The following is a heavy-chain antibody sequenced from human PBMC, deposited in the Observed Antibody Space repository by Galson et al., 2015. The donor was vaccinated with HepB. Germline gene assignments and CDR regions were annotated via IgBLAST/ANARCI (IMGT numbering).Heavy chain of an antibody. CDR1: GGTFSSYA. D-gene: IGHD5-18*01. V-gene: IGHV1-69*13. J-gene: IGHJ6*03. CDR3: ASSRKSTATEDYYYYYMGV. CDR2: IIPIFGTA. Sequence: SVKVSCKASGGTFSSYAISWVRQAPGQGLEWMGGIIPIFGTANYAQKFQGRVTITADESTSTAYMELSSLRSEDTAVYYCASSRKSTATEDYYYYYMGVWGKGTPVTVSS.